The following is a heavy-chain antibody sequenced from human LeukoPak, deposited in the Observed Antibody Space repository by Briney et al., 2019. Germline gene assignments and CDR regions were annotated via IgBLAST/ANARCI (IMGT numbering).Heavy chain of an antibody. CDR3: AKGVSPSGCPDY. V-gene: IGHV3-9*01. J-gene: IGHJ4*02. Sequence: GGSLRLSCAASGFTFSSYAMSWVRQAPGKGLEWVSGISWNSGSVGYADSVKGRFTIPRDNAKNSLYLQMNSLRAEDTALYYCAKGVSPSGCPDYWGQGTLVTVSS. CDR1: GFTFSSYA. CDR2: ISWNSGSV. D-gene: IGHD6-19*01.